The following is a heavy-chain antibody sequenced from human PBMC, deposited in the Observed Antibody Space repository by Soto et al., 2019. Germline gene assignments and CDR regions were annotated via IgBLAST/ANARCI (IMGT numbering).Heavy chain of an antibody. CDR3: ARDGGGRTRITGTTTNWFDP. D-gene: IGHD1-7*01. CDR1: GYTFTSYA. CDR2: INAGNGNT. Sequence: GASVKVSCKASGYTFTSYAMHWVRQAPGQRPEWMGWINAGNGNTKYSQKFQGRVTITRDTSASTAYMELSSLRSEDTAVYYCARDGGGRTRITGTTTNWFDPWGQGTLVTVSS. J-gene: IGHJ5*02. V-gene: IGHV1-3*01.